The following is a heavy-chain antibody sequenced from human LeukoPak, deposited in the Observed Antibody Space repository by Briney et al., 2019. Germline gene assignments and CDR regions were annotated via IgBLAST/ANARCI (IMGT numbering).Heavy chain of an antibody. CDR2: IRYDGSNK. D-gene: IGHD3-22*01. CDR3: AKDPDYYDSSGYYYQPLGY. Sequence: GGSLRLSCAASGFTFSSYGMHWVRQAPGKGLEWVAFIRYDGSNKYYADSVKGRFTISRGNSKNTLYLQMNSLRAEDTAVYYCAKDPDYYDSSGYYYQPLGYWGQGTLVTVSS. J-gene: IGHJ4*02. V-gene: IGHV3-30*02. CDR1: GFTFSSYG.